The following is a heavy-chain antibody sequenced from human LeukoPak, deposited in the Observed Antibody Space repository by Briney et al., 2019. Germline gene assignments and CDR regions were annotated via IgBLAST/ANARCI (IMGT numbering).Heavy chain of an antibody. CDR3: ARGRVLRHFDWLLPRAIFDY. Sequence: ASVKVSCKASGYTFTSYDINWVRQATGQGLEWMGWMNPNSGNTGYAQKFQGRVTMTRNTSISTAYMELSSLRSEDTAVYYCARGRVLRHFDWLLPRAIFDYWGQGTLVTVSS. D-gene: IGHD3-9*01. J-gene: IGHJ4*02. V-gene: IGHV1-8*01. CDR2: MNPNSGNT. CDR1: GYTFTSYD.